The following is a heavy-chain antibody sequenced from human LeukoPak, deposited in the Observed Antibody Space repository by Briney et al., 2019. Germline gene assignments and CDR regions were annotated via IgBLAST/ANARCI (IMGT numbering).Heavy chain of an antibody. D-gene: IGHD1/OR15-1a*01. Sequence: PGGSLRLSCAASGFTFSGSAMHWVRQASGKGLEWVGRIRSKANSYATAYAASVKGRFTISRDDSKNTAYLQMNSLKTEDTAVYYSARIGNNYYYYYMDVWGKGTTVTISS. CDR3: ARIGNNYYYYYMDV. V-gene: IGHV3-73*01. CDR2: IRSKANSYAT. J-gene: IGHJ6*03. CDR1: GFTFSGSA.